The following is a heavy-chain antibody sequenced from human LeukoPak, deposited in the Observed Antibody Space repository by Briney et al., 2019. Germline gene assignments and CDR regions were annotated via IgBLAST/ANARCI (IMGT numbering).Heavy chain of an antibody. CDR3: ARVRGYYYDSSGFSLDY. CDR2: IIPIFGIA. CDR1: GGTISRYA. Sequence: ASVKVSCKASGGTISRYAISWVRQAPGQGLEWMGRIIPIFGIANYAQKFQGRVTITADKSTSTAYMELSSLRSEDTAVYYCARVRGYYYDSSGFSLDYWGQGTLVTVSS. J-gene: IGHJ4*02. V-gene: IGHV1-69*04. D-gene: IGHD3-22*01.